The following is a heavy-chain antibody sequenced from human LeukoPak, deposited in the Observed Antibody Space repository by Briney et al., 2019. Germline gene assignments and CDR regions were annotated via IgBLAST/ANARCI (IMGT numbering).Heavy chain of an antibody. V-gene: IGHV3-33*06. CDR1: GFTFSDYG. J-gene: IGHJ4*02. CDR2: VYYDGSKE. D-gene: IGHD3-22*01. CDR3: AKDGGYYDSSGYYSGY. Sequence: GKSLRLSCAASGFTFSDYGMHWVRQAPGKGLEWVGFVYYDGSKEYFADSVKGRFTISRDNSKNTLYLQMNSLRAEDTAVYYCAKDGGYYDSSGYYSGYWGQGTLVTVSS.